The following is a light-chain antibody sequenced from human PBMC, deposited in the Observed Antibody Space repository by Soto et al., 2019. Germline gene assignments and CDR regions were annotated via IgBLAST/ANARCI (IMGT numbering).Light chain of an antibody. V-gene: IGLV1-47*01. CDR1: SSNIGSNY. Sequence: QSVLTQPPSASGTPGQRVPISCSGSSSNIGSNYVYWYQQLPGTAPKLLIYRNNQRPSGVPDRFSGSKSGTSASLAISGLRSEDEADYYCAAWDDSLSGPHVVFGGGTKVTVL. J-gene: IGLJ2*01. CDR3: AAWDDSLSGPHVV. CDR2: RNN.